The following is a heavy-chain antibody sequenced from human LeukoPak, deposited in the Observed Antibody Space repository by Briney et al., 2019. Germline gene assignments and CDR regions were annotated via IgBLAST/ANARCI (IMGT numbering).Heavy chain of an antibody. CDR3: SRDAQRTFDP. CDR1: GFSFSTYT. V-gene: IGHV3-21*01. CDR2: ISGSSTYI. J-gene: IGHJ5*01. Sequence: GGSLRLSCAASGFSFSTYTMNWARQAPGQGLEWVSSISGSSTYIFYADSVKGRFTISRDNAENSLYLQMNSLRAEDTAVYYCSRDAQRTFDPWGQGTLVTVSS.